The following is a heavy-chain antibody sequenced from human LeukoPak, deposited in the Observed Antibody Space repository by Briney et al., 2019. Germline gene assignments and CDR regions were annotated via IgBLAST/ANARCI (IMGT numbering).Heavy chain of an antibody. CDR1: GXSISSSNW. V-gene: IGHV4-4*02. CDR2: VYHSGSS. CDR3: ARARRVVVGAPYYFDY. Sequence: SETLSLTCAVSGXSISSSNWWSWVRPPPGTGLEWLGEVYHSGSSNYNPSLKSRVSISVDKSKNQFSLKLSSVTAADTAVYYCARARRVVVGAPYYFDYWGQRTLVTVSS. D-gene: IGHD2-15*01. J-gene: IGHJ4*02.